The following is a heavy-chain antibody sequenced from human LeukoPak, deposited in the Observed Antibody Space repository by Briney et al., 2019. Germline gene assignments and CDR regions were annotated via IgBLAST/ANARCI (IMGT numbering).Heavy chain of an antibody. D-gene: IGHD6-13*01. Sequence: NPSETLSLTCTVSGGSISSYYWSWIRQPPGKGLEWIGYIYYSGSTNYNPSLKSRVTISVDTSKNQFSLKLSSVTAADTAVYYCARMAAAKSAALDYWGQGTPVTVSS. CDR3: ARMAAAKSAALDY. V-gene: IGHV4-59*01. CDR2: IYYSGST. J-gene: IGHJ4*02. CDR1: GGSISSYY.